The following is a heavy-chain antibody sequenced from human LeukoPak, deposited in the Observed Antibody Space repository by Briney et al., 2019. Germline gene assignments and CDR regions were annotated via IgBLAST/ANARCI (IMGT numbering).Heavy chain of an antibody. CDR2: INHSENT. D-gene: IGHD2-21*02. V-gene: IGHV4-34*01. CDR1: GGSFSGYY. CDR3: ARGFAYCGGDCYSPWGLDV. Sequence: PSETLSLTCAVYGGSFSGYYWSWIRQPPGKGLEWIGEINHSENTNYNPSLKSRVTISVDTSKNQLSLKLSSVTAADTSVYYCARGFAYCGGDCYSPWGLDVWGKGTTVTVSS. J-gene: IGHJ6*04.